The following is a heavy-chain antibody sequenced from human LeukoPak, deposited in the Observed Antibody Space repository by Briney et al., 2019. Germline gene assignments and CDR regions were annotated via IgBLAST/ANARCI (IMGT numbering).Heavy chain of an antibody. CDR3: ARASPGFDY. D-gene: IGHD3-10*01. CDR2: ISSSSSTI. J-gene: IGHJ4*02. V-gene: IGHV3-48*01. CDR1: GFTFSSYG. Sequence: GRSLRLSCAASGFTFSSYGMHWVRQAPGKGLEWVSYISSSSSTIYYADSVKGRFTISRDNAKNSLYLQMNSLRAEDTAVYYCARASPGFDYWGQGTLVTVSS.